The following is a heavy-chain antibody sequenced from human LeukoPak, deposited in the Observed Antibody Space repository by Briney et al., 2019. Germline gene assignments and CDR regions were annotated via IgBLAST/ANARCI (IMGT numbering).Heavy chain of an antibody. CDR2: ISGSGGST. D-gene: IGHD6-13*01. CDR3: ARDLGDSSSPNNWFDP. V-gene: IGHV3-23*01. CDR1: GFTFSSYA. J-gene: IGHJ5*02. Sequence: GGSLRLSCAASGFTFSSYAMSWVRQAPGKGLEWVSGISGSGGSTYYADSVKGRFTISRDNSKNTLYLQMNSLRAEDTAVYYCARDLGDSSSPNNWFDPWGQGTLVTVSS.